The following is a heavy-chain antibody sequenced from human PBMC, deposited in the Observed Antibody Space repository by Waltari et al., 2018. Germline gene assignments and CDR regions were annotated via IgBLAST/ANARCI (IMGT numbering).Heavy chain of an antibody. V-gene: IGHV3-33*06. CDR1: GFSLSNFG. Sequence: QVQLVESGGGVVQPGMSLRLSCAASGFSLSNFGMHWVRQAPGKGLEWVALIWFGGGDTYYADSVRGRFTISRDNSKNTLYLDINSLRVDDTAIYHCAKDAFGNTYLDYWGQGTLVTVSS. CDR2: IWFGGGDT. CDR3: AKDAFGNTYLDY. D-gene: IGHD3-10*01. J-gene: IGHJ4*02.